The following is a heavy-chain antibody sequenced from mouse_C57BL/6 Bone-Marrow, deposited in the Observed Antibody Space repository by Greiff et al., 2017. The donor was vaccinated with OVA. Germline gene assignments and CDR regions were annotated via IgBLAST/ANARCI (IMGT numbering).Heavy chain of an antibody. CDR2: INPDSGAT. CDR3: ARDCELAY. V-gene: IGHV1-54*01. CDR1: CYAFTNYL. Sequence: VQLQQSGAELVRPGTSVKLSCKASCYAFTNYLIEWVKQRPGQGLEWIGVINPDSGATNYNEKFKGKATLTADTSSSTAYMQLSSLTSEDSAVYYCARDCELAYWGQGTLVTVSA. J-gene: IGHJ3*01.